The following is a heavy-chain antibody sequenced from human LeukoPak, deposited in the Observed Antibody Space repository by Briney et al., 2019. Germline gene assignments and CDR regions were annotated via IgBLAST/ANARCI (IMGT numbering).Heavy chain of an antibody. Sequence: GGSLRLSCAASGFTFSSYSMNWVRQAPGKGLEWVSSISSSSSYIYYADSVRGRFTISRDNAKNSLYLQMNSLRAEDTAVYYCARDREVSLVYWGQGTLVTVSS. CDR2: ISSSSSYI. J-gene: IGHJ4*02. CDR3: ARDREVSLVY. D-gene: IGHD1-26*01. CDR1: GFTFSSYS. V-gene: IGHV3-21*01.